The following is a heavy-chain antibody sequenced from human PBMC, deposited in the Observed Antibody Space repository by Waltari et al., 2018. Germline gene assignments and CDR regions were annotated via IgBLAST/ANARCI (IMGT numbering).Heavy chain of an antibody. CDR1: GGTFSSYA. Sequence: VQLVQSGAEVKKPGSSVKVSCKASGGTFSSYAISWVRQAPGQGLEWMGGIIPIFGTANYAQKFQGRVTITTDESTSTAYMELSSLRSEDTAVYYCAKTSYSSSWNLAYTAFDIWGQGTMVTVSS. J-gene: IGHJ3*02. CDR2: IIPIFGTA. D-gene: IGHD6-13*01. V-gene: IGHV1-69*05. CDR3: AKTSYSSSWNLAYTAFDI.